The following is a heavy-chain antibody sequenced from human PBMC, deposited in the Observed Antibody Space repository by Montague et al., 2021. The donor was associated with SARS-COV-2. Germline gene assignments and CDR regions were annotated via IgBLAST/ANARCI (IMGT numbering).Heavy chain of an antibody. D-gene: IGHD3-10*01. CDR2: IYWNGDK. Sequence: PALVKPTQTLTLTCPFSGFSLRSDDEGVAWIRQSPGQALEWLAVIYWNGDKRYSPSLQRRLTITKDTSENQVVLTMTNMDPVGTATYYCAHRGMIRGLIFDYWGQGTLVTVSS. V-gene: IGHV2-5*01. CDR1: GFSLRSDDEG. CDR3: AHRGMIRGLIFDY. J-gene: IGHJ4*02.